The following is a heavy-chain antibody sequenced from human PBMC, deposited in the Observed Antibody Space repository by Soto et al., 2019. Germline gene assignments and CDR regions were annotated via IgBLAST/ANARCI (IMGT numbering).Heavy chain of an antibody. CDR2: INHSGST. V-gene: IGHV4-34*01. D-gene: IGHD3-3*01. Sequence: SETLSLTCAVYGGSFSGYYWSWIRQPPGKGLEWIGEINHSGSTNYNPSLKSRVTISVDTSKNQFSLKLSSVTAADTAVYYCARYYDFWSGYDVWGQGTTVTVSS. CDR1: GGSFSGYY. J-gene: IGHJ6*02. CDR3: ARYYDFWSGYDV.